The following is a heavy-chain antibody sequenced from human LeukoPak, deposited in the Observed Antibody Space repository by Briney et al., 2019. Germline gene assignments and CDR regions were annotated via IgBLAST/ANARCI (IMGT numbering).Heavy chain of an antibody. CDR1: GFTFSSYG. CDR2: ISYDGSNK. V-gene: IGHV3-30*18. Sequence: GRSLRLSCAASGFTFSSYGMHWVRQAPGKGLEWVAVISYDGSNKYYADSVKGRFTISRDNSKNTLYLQMNSLRAEDTAVHYCAKLWWEPNDYWGQGTLVTVSS. J-gene: IGHJ4*02. CDR3: AKLWWEPNDY. D-gene: IGHD2-21*01.